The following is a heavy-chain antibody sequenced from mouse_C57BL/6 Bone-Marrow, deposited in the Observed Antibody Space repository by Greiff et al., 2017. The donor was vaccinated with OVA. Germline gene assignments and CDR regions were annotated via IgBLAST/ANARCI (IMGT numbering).Heavy chain of an antibody. CDR1: GFSLSTSGMG. D-gene: IGHD1-1*01. Sequence: QVTLKESGPGILQSSQTLSLTCSFSGFSLSTSGMGVSWIRQPSGKGLEWLAHIYWGDDKRYNPSLKSRLTIAKDTSRNQIFLKITSVDTADTATYYCARRVDYYGSSSFDYGGQGTTLTVSS. CDR2: IYWGDDK. V-gene: IGHV8-12*01. J-gene: IGHJ2*01. CDR3: ARRVDYYGSSSFDY.